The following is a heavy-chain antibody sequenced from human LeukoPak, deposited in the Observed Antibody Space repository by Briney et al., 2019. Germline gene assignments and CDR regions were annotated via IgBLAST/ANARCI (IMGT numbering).Heavy chain of an antibody. D-gene: IGHD4-17*01. Sequence: GGSLRLSCAASGFTFSSYWMHWVRQAPGKGLEWVSSISSSSSYIYYADSVKGRFTISRDNAKNSLYLQMNSLRAEDTAVYYCARVATGVTTTVWGQGTLVTVSS. CDR2: ISSSSSYI. V-gene: IGHV3-21*01. CDR3: ARVATGVTTTV. J-gene: IGHJ4*02. CDR1: GFTFSSYW.